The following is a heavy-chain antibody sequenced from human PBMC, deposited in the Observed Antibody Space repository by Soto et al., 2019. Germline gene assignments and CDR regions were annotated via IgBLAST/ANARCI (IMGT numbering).Heavy chain of an antibody. D-gene: IGHD4-17*01. CDR3: ARRVTVNTYDWYFDF. Sequence: SVKVSCKASGYTFTSYGISWVRQAPGQGLEWMGWINPYNGNTKYAQKLQGRVTMTTDTSTSTAYMELRSLRSDDTAVYYCARRVTVNTYDWYFDFWGQGTVVTVSS. CDR2: INPYNGNT. J-gene: IGHJ4*02. CDR1: GYTFTSYG. V-gene: IGHV1-18*01.